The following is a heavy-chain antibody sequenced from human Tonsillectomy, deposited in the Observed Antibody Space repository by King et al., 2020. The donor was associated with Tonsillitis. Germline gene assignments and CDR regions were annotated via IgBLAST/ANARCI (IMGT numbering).Heavy chain of an antibody. CDR1: GGSFSGYY. CDR2: INHSGST. J-gene: IGHJ4*02. D-gene: IGHD6-6*01. V-gene: IGHV4-34*01. CDR3: ARDFEYSSSSSFDY. Sequence: VQLQQWVAGLLKPSETLSLTCAVYGGSFSGYYWSWIRQPPGKGRAWIGEINHSGSTNYTPSLKSRVTISVETSKNQFSLKLSSVTAADTAVYYCARDFEYSSSSSFDYWGQGTLVTVSS.